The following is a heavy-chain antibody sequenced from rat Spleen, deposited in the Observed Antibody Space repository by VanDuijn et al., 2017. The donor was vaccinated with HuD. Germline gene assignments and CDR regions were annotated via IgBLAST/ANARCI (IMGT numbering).Heavy chain of an antibody. Sequence: EVQLVESGGGLVQPGRSMKLSCAASGLSFSNYDMAWVRQAPTKGLEWVASISYDGTATYYRDSVKGRFTTSRDNAKSTLYLQMGSLRSEDTATYYCARHAYYDGYYQWYFDFWGPGTMVTVSS. CDR1: GLSFSNYD. D-gene: IGHD1-12*03. CDR2: ISYDGTAT. V-gene: IGHV5-25*01. CDR3: ARHAYYDGYYQWYFDF. J-gene: IGHJ1*01.